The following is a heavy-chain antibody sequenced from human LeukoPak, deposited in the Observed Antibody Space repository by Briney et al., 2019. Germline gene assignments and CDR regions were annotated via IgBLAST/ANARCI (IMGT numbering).Heavy chain of an antibody. V-gene: IGHV1-2*02. Sequence: ASVKVSCKASGYTFTGYYMHWVRQAPGQGLEWMGWINPNSGGTNYAQKFRGRVTMTRATSINTAYMELSRLKSDDTAVYYCARVSRFYYDSSGDFDYWGPGTQVIVSS. CDR1: GYTFTGYY. CDR3: ARVSRFYYDSSGDFDY. J-gene: IGHJ4*02. D-gene: IGHD3-22*01. CDR2: INPNSGGT.